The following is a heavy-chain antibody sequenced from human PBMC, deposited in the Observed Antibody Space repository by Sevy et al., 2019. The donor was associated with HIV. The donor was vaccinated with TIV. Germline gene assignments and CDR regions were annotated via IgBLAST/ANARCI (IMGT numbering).Heavy chain of an antibody. CDR3: ARDLRLRGYSYGSIDY. CDR2: INPKSGDS. V-gene: IGHV1-2*02. Sequence: ASVKVSCKASGYTFTGQYIHWVRQAPGQGLEWMGWINPKSGDSNYAQEFQGRVTMTRDTSINTAYMELSGLTSDDTAVYYCARDLRLRGYSYGSIDYWGHGTLVTVSS. J-gene: IGHJ4*01. D-gene: IGHD5-12*01. CDR1: GYTFTGQY.